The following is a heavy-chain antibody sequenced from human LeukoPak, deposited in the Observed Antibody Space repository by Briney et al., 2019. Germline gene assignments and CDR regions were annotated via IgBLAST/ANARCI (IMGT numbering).Heavy chain of an antibody. Sequence: KPSETLSLTCAVYGGSFSGYYWSWLRQPPGKGLEWIGEINHSGSTNYNPSLKSRVTISVDTSKNQFSLKLSSVTAADTAVYYCARGPSIVVVPAAFLYDYWGQGTLVTVSS. CDR3: ARGPSIVVVPAAFLYDY. CDR1: GGSFSGYY. D-gene: IGHD2-2*01. CDR2: INHSGST. V-gene: IGHV4-34*01. J-gene: IGHJ4*02.